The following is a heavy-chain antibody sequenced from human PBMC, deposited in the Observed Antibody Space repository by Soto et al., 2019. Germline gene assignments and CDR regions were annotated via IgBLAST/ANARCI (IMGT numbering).Heavy chain of an antibody. CDR3: ARDFMLLGSGSYYNWFDP. CDR1: GYTFTSYG. J-gene: IGHJ5*02. D-gene: IGHD3-10*01. V-gene: IGHV1-18*01. Sequence: ASVKVSCKASGYTFTSYGISWVRQAPGQGLEWMGWISAYNGNTNYAQKLQGRVTMTTDTSTSTAYMELRSLRSDDTAVYYCARDFMLLGSGSYYNWFDPWGQGTLVTVSS. CDR2: ISAYNGNT.